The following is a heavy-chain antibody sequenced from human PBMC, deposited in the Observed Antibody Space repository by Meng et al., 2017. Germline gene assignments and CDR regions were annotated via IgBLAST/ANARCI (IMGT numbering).Heavy chain of an antibody. CDR3: AREFGGRKTTVVTPVDY. CDR2: INPNNGGT. Sequence: ASVKVSCKASGYTFTGYYMHWVRQAPGQGLEWMGRINPNNGGTNYAQKFQGRVTMTRDTSISTAYMELSRLRSDDTAVYYCAREFGGRKTTVVTPVDYWGQGTLVTVSS. D-gene: IGHD4-23*01. CDR1: GYTFTGYY. V-gene: IGHV1-2*06. J-gene: IGHJ4*02.